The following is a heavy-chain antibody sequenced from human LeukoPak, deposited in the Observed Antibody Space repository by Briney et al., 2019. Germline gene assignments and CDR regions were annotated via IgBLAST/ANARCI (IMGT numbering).Heavy chain of an antibody. CDR2: ISAYNGNT. J-gene: IGHJ5*02. CDR3: AREERGYSYGYGGFDP. Sequence: ASVKVSCKASGYTFTSYGISWVRQAPGQGLEWMGWISAYNGNTNYAQKLQGRVTMTTDTSTSTACMELRSLRSDDTAVYYCAREERGYSYGYGGFDPWGQGTLVTVSS. CDR1: GYTFTSYG. D-gene: IGHD5-18*01. V-gene: IGHV1-18*01.